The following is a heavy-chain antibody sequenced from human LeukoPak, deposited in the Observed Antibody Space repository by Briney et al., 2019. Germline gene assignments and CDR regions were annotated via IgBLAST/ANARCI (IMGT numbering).Heavy chain of an antibody. CDR2: NNSDGSST. V-gene: IGHV3-74*01. D-gene: IGHD5-18*01. Sequence: PGGSLRLSCAASGFTFSSYWMHWVRQAPGKGLVWVSRNNSDGSSTSYADSVKGRFTISRENAKNSLYLQMNSLRAGDTAVYYCARDGGYSYGYRYYYYGMDVWGQGTTVTVSS. CDR3: ARDGGYSYGYRYYYYGMDV. J-gene: IGHJ6*02. CDR1: GFTFSSYW.